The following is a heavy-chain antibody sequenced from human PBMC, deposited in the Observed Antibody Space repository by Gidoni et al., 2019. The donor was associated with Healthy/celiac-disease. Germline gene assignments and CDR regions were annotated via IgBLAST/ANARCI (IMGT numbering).Heavy chain of an antibody. D-gene: IGHD3-3*01. CDR2: INHSGST. Sequence: QVQLQQWGAGLLKPSETLSLTCAVYGGSFSGYYWSWIRQPPGKGLEWIGEINHSGSTNYNPSRKSRVTISVDTSKNQFSLKLSSVTAADTAVYYCARGQGGDFGSGRISRGMDVWGQGTTVTVSS. V-gene: IGHV4-34*01. J-gene: IGHJ6*02. CDR3: ARGQGGDFGSGRISRGMDV. CDR1: GGSFSGYY.